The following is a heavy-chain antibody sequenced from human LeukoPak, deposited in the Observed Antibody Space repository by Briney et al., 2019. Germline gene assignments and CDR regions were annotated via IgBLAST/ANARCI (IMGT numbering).Heavy chain of an antibody. J-gene: IGHJ4*02. CDR1: GGSFSGYY. Sequence: SETLSLTCAVYGGSFSGYYWSWIRQPPGKGLEWIGEINQSGSTNYSPSLKSRVTISVDTSKNQLSLKLSSVTAADTAVYYCAGPDSSEIHYWGQGTLVTVSS. CDR3: AGPDSSEIHY. CDR2: INQSGST. V-gene: IGHV4-34*01.